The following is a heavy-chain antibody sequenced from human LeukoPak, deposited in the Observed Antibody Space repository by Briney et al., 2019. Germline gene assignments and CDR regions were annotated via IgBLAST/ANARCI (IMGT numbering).Heavy chain of an antibody. CDR3: ARDFEYCSSTSCSDAFDI. Sequence: ASVKVSCKASGYTFTGYYMHWVRQAPGQGLEWMGWINPNSGGTNYAQKFQGRVTMTRDTSIRTAYMELSRLRSDDTAVYYCARDFEYCSSTSCSDAFDIWGQGTMVTVSS. D-gene: IGHD2-2*01. CDR1: GYTFTGYY. J-gene: IGHJ3*02. V-gene: IGHV1-2*02. CDR2: INPNSGGT.